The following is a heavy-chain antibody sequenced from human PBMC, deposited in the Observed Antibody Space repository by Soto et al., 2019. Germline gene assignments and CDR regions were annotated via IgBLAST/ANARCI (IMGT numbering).Heavy chain of an antibody. CDR3: ARGDSTDCSNGVCSLSYTPDMDV. V-gene: IGHV1-2*04. CDR1: GYSFTDYH. CDR2: INPKSGGT. Sequence: GSVKVSCKASGYSFTDYHLHWVGQAPGQGLEWLGRINPKSGGTSTAQKFQGWVTMTTDTSISTASMELTRLTSDDTAIYFCARGDSTDCSNGVCSLSYTPDMDVWGQGTTVTVSS. D-gene: IGHD2-8*01. J-gene: IGHJ6*02.